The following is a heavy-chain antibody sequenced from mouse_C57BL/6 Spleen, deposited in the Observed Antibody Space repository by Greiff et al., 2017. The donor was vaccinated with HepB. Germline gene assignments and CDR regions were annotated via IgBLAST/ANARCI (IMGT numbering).Heavy chain of an antibody. CDR3: ARMGLYYGSSPFAMDY. V-gene: IGHV5-4*01. Sequence: EVQLVESGGGLVKPGGSLKLSCAASGFTFSSYAMSWVRQTPEKRLEWVATISDGGSYTYYPDNVKGRFTISRDNAKNNLYLQMSHLKSEDTAMYYCARMGLYYGSSPFAMDYWGQGTSVTVSS. J-gene: IGHJ4*01. CDR1: GFTFSSYA. CDR2: ISDGGSYT. D-gene: IGHD1-1*01.